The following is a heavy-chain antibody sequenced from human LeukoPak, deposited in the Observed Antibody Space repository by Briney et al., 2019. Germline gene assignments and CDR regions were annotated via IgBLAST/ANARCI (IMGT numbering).Heavy chain of an antibody. CDR1: AFIIRGHT. CDR3: AREGGNSSSWGYFDY. V-gene: IGHV3-30*04. Sequence: GGSLRLSCADSAFIIRGHTMHWVRQAPGKGLEWVVVISYDGSKNFYADSVKGRFTISRDISKSTLYLHLNSLRAEDTALYYCAREGGNSSSWGYFDYWGQGTLVTASS. D-gene: IGHD6-13*01. CDR2: ISYDGSKN. J-gene: IGHJ4*02.